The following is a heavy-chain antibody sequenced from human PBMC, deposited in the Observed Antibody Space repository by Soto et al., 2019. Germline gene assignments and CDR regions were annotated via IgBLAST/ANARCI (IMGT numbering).Heavy chain of an antibody. V-gene: IGHV3-23*01. CDR3: ANPRGRGIFEY. J-gene: IGHJ4*02. D-gene: IGHD1-26*01. CDR2: ISGGIGST. CDR1: GFSFGVYA. Sequence: EVQLLESGGGLIQPGRSLRLSCAASGFSFGVYAMSWVRQAPGKGLEWVATISGGIGSTYYADAVKGRFTISRDISRSTLALQRNSRRVEDPALYYCANPRGRGIFEYWGQGTMVTISS.